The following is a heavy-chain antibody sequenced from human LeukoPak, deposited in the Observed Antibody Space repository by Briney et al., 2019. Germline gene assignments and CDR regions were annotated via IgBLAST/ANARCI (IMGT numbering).Heavy chain of an antibody. CDR3: ARGYEYSSSYYYFDY. Sequence: SETLSLTCAVYGGSFSGYYWSWIRQPPGKGLEWIGEINHSGSTNYNPSLTSRVTISVDTSKNQFSLKLSSVTAADTAVYYCARGYEYSSSYYYFDYWGQGTLVTVSS. V-gene: IGHV4-34*01. CDR1: GGSFSGYY. J-gene: IGHJ4*02. D-gene: IGHD6-6*01. CDR2: INHSGST.